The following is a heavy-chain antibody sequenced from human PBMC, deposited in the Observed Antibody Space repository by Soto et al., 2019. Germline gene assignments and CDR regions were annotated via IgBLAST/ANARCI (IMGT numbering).Heavy chain of an antibody. Sequence: GGSLRVSCAASGFIFKMYWMHWVRQSPGKGLVWISRIYNDGTYSDYADSVRGRFTISRDNVNDTLYLQMNNLRAEDSGLYYCTRGPRPISTGTGAYWGQGTQVTAPQ. CDR2: IYNDGTYS. CDR3: TRGPRPISTGTGAY. D-gene: IGHD3-10*01. J-gene: IGHJ4*02. CDR1: GFIFKMYW. V-gene: IGHV3-74*01.